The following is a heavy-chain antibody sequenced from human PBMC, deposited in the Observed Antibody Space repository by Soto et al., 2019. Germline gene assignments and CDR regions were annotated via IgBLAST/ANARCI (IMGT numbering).Heavy chain of an antibody. V-gene: IGHV4-39*01. J-gene: IGHJ5*02. CDR1: GGSISSSSYY. Sequence: QLQLQESGPGLVKPSETLSLTCTVSGGSISSSSYYWGWIRQPPGKGLEWIGSIYYSGSTYYNPSLKSRVTISVDTSKNQFSLKLSSVTAADTAVYYCALEWLLTGHWFDPWGQGTLVTVSS. CDR2: IYYSGST. D-gene: IGHD3-3*01. CDR3: ALEWLLTGHWFDP.